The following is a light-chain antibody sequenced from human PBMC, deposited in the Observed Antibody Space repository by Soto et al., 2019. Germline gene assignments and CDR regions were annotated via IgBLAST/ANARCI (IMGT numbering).Light chain of an antibody. CDR2: DAS. CDR1: VTVATN. V-gene: IGKV3-15*01. CDR3: QHSIRWPRT. J-gene: IGKJ1*01. Sequence: MDQGPVTLTMPPGETATLSCRGSVTVATNVAWYQQTPGQAPRLLIYDASARATGIPARFSGSGFGTEFTLTITRLEPEDSAVYFCQHSIRWPRTFGQGAKV.